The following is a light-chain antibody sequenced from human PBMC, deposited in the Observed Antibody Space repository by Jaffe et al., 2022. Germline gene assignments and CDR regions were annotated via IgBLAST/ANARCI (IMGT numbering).Light chain of an antibody. J-gene: IGLJ2*01. V-gene: IGLV2-23*02. CDR3: CSYAGRSTLI. CDR2: EFT. Sequence: QSALTQPASVSGSPGQSITISCTGTSSDVGSYNLVSWYQQHSGKAPKLIICEFTKRPSGVSNRFSGSKSGNAASLTISGLQAEDEADYYCCSYAGRSTLIFGGGTKLTVL. CDR1: SSDVGSYNL.